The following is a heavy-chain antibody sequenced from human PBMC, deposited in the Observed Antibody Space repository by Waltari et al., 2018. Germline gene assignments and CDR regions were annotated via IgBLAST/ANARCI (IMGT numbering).Heavy chain of an antibody. J-gene: IGHJ4*02. CDR3: AARRGGSTYSTLDY. Sequence: EVQLVESGGGLVQPGGSLRLSCAASGFTFSSYGMSWVRQAPGKGLEWVSGISGSGESTYYADSVKGRFTISRDNSKSTLNLQMNSLRVEDTAVYYCAARRGGSTYSTLDYWGQGTLVTVSS. CDR1: GFTFSSYG. D-gene: IGHD2-15*01. V-gene: IGHV3-23*04. CDR2: ISGSGEST.